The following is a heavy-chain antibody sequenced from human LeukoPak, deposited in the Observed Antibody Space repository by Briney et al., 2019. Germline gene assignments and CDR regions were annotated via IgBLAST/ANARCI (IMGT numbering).Heavy chain of an antibody. CDR1: SGSFSGYY. CDR2: INHSGST. Sequence: SETLSLTCAVYSGSFSGYYWSWIRQPPGKGLEWIGEINHSGSTNYNPSIKSRVTISVDTSKNQFSLKLSSVTAADTAVYYCARVRRYCSSTSCYTRSAYFDYWGQGTLVTVSS. CDR3: ARVRRYCSSTSCYTRSAYFDY. V-gene: IGHV4-34*01. J-gene: IGHJ4*02. D-gene: IGHD2-2*02.